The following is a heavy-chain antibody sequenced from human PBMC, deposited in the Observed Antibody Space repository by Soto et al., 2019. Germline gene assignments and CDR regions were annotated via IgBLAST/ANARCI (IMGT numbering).Heavy chain of an antibody. CDR3: ARSANSIAAAGTGFDY. CDR1: GFTVSSND. J-gene: IGHJ4*02. CDR2: IYSGGST. D-gene: IGHD6-13*01. Sequence: PGGSLRLSCAASGFTVSSNDMNWVRQAPGKGLEWVSVIYSGGSTYYADSVKGRFTISRDNSKNTLYIQMNRLRAEDMAVYYCARSANSIAAAGTGFDYWGQGTLVTSPQ. V-gene: IGHV3-53*01.